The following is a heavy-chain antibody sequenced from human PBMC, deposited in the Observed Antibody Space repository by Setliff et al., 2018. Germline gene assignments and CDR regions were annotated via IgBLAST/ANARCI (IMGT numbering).Heavy chain of an antibody. V-gene: IGHV4-31*03. CDR1: GDSISSGGFY. Sequence: SETLSLTCTVLGDSISSGGFYWSWVRQHPGQGLEWIGYIYYSGTAYYNPSLKSRATISVDTSENQFSLKLSSVTAADTAVYYCARDYFDPSRSYYMDVWGKGTMVTVSS. CDR3: ARDYFDPSRSYYMDV. J-gene: IGHJ6*03. D-gene: IGHD3-22*01. CDR2: IYYSGTA.